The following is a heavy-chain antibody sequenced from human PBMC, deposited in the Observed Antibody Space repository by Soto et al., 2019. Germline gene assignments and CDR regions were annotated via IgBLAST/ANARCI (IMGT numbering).Heavy chain of an antibody. CDR3: AKAYDFWSGYVTY. CDR2: ISGSGGRT. CDR1: GITFSSYA. D-gene: IGHD3-3*01. J-gene: IGHJ4*02. Sequence: GGSLRLSCAASGITFSSYAMSWVRQAPGKGLEWVSAISGSGGRTYYADSVKGRFTISRDNSKNTLYLQMNSRRAEDTAVYYCAKAYDFWSGYVTYWGQGTLVTVSS. V-gene: IGHV3-23*01.